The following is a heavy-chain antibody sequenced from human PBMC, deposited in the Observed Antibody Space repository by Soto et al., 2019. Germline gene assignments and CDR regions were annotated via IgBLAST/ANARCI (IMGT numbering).Heavy chain of an antibody. CDR3: EVVPAFSGWFDP. Sequence: GGSLRLSCAASGFTFSNAWMSWVRQAPGKGLEWVGRIKSKTDGGTTDYAAPVKGRFTISRDDSKNTLYLQMNSLKTEDTAVYYCEVVPAFSGWFDPWGQGTLVTVSS. CDR1: GFTFSNAW. D-gene: IGHD2-2*01. CDR2: IKSKTDGGTT. J-gene: IGHJ5*02. V-gene: IGHV3-15*01.